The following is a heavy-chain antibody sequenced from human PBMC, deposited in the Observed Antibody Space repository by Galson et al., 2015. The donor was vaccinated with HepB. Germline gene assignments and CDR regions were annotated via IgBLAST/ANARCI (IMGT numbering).Heavy chain of an antibody. CDR2: VYHSGTA. D-gene: IGHD3-16*01. CDR1: GDSITSGHW. Sequence: LSLTCAVSGDSITSGHWWSWVRQSPGKGLEWIGEVYHSGTANYNPSLQSRVAISVDKSKNEFTLNVGPVTAADTAVYYCARVGGDLLQGRGYYYYMDVWGNGITVTVSS. CDR3: ARVGGDLLQGRGYYYYMDV. V-gene: IGHV4-4*02. J-gene: IGHJ6*03.